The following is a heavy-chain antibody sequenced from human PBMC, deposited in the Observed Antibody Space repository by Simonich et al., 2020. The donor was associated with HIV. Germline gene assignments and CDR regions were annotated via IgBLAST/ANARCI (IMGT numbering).Heavy chain of an antibody. CDR1: GGSYSGYY. CDR2: INHSGST. Sequence: QVQLPQWGAGLLKPSETLSLTGAVYGGSYSGYYWSWIRQPPGKGMEWMWEINHSGSTHDKPSLTSRVTISVDTSKNQFSLKLSSVTAADTAVYYCARRHPTTVTTPYFDYWGQGTLVAVSS. J-gene: IGHJ4*02. V-gene: IGHV4-34*01. D-gene: IGHD4-17*01. CDR3: ARRHPTTVTTPYFDY.